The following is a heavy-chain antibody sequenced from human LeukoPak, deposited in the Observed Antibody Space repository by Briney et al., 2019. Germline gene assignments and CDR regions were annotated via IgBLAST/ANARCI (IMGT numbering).Heavy chain of an antibody. J-gene: IGHJ4*02. CDR1: GFTFSSYG. D-gene: IGHD4-11*01. V-gene: IGHV3-33*01. Sequence: PGRSLRLSCAASGFTFSSYGMHWVRQAPGKGLEWVAVIWYDGSNKYYADSVKGRFTISRDNSKNTLYLQMNSLRAEDTAVYYCARETFSTVSSDYWGQGTLVTVSS. CDR2: IWYDGSNK. CDR3: ARETFSTVSSDY.